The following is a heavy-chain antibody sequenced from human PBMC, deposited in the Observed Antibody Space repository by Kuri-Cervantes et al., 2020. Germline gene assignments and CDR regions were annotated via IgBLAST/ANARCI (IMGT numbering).Heavy chain of an antibody. V-gene: IGHV4-34*01. Sequence: SQTLSLTCAVYGGSFSGYYWSWIRQPPGKGLEWIGEINHSGSTNYNPSLKSRVTISVDTSKNQFSLKLSSVTAADTAVYYCAREPYYYDSSGYPRPYFDYWGQGTLVTVSS. J-gene: IGHJ4*02. CDR1: GGSFSGYY. D-gene: IGHD3-22*01. CDR3: AREPYYYDSSGYPRPYFDY. CDR2: INHSGST.